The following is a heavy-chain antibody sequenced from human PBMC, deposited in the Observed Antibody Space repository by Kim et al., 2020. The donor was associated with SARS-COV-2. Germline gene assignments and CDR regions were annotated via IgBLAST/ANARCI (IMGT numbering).Heavy chain of an antibody. Sequence: ASVKVSCKVSGYTLTELSMHWVRQAPGKGLEWMGGFDPEDGETIYAQKFQGRVTMTADTSTDTAYMELSSLRSEDTAVYYCATSPVLRFLEWLSYRTRPIDYYYGMDVWGQGTTVTVSS. CDR2: FDPEDGET. D-gene: IGHD3-3*01. CDR1: GYTLTELS. J-gene: IGHJ6*02. V-gene: IGHV1-24*01. CDR3: ATSPVLRFLEWLSYRTRPIDYYYGMDV.